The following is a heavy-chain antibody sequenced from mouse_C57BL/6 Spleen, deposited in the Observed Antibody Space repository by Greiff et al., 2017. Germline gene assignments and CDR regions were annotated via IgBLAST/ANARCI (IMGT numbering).Heavy chain of an antibody. D-gene: IGHD1-1*01. CDR2: ISSGSSTI. CDR1: GFTFSDYG. CDR3: ARRNFYGSSRRYYFDY. J-gene: IGHJ2*01. V-gene: IGHV5-17*01. Sequence: EVQRVESGGGLVKPGGSLKLSCAASGFTFSDYGMHWVRQAPEKGLEWVAYISSGSSTIYYADTVKGRFTISRDNAKNTLFLQMTSLRSEDTAMYYCARRNFYGSSRRYYFDYWGQGTTLTVSS.